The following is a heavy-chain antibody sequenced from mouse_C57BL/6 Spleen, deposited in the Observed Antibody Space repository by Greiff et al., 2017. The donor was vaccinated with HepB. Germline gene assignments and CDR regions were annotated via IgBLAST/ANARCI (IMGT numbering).Heavy chain of an antibody. CDR3: ARGGYDGYYTYYFDY. CDR2: IYPGDGDT. V-gene: IGHV1-82*01. D-gene: IGHD2-3*01. Sequence: VKLQQSGPELVKPGASVKISCKASGYAFSSSWMNWVKQRPGKGLEWIGRIYPGDGDTNYNGKFKGKATLTADKSSSTAYMQLSSLTSEDSAVYFCARGGYDGYYTYYFDYWGQGTTLTVSS. J-gene: IGHJ2*01. CDR1: GYAFSSSW.